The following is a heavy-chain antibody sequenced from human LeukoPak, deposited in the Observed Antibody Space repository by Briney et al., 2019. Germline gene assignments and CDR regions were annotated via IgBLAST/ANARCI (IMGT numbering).Heavy chain of an antibody. CDR2: VYYSGST. D-gene: IGHD2-15*01. Sequence: KPSETLSLTCTVSGGSMSSYYWSWIRQPLGKGLEWIGYVYYSGSTKYNTSLKSRVAMSVDTSKNQFSLEVGSVTAADTAVYYCARQFVGYYFHYWGQGTLVTVSS. CDR3: ARQFVGYYFHY. V-gene: IGHV4-59*08. CDR1: GGSMSSYY. J-gene: IGHJ4*02.